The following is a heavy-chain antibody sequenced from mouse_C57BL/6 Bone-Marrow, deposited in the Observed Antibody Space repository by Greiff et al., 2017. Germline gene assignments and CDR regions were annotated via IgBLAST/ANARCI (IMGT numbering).Heavy chain of an antibody. CDR3: TKNTGRDSYAMGG. J-gene: IGHJ4*01. CDR1: GFTFSNYW. Sequence: EVKVEESGGGLVQPGGSMKLSCVASGFTFSNYWMNWVRQSPGKGLEWVAQIRLKSDNYATHYADSVKGRFTISRDDSKSSVYLQMNNLRAEDAGIYYCTKNTGRDSYAMGGRGQGTSVSVAS. V-gene: IGHV6-3*01. CDR2: IRLKSDNYAT. D-gene: IGHD5-2*01.